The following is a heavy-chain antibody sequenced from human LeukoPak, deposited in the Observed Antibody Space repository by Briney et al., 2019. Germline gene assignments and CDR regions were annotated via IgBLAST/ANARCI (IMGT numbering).Heavy chain of an antibody. Sequence: GESLKMSCEGSGSSFTSYWIGWVRQMPRKGLEWVGVISPGDSDTRYSPSFQGQVTISADKSISTAYLQWSSLKASDTAMYYCARRAYGSGSYYNENWFDPWGQGTLVTVSS. CDR2: ISPGDSDT. CDR3: ARRAYGSGSYYNENWFDP. V-gene: IGHV5-51*01. D-gene: IGHD3-10*01. J-gene: IGHJ5*02. CDR1: GSSFTSYW.